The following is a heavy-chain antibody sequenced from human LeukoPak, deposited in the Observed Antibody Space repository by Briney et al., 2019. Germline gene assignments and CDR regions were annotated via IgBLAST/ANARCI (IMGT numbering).Heavy chain of an antibody. J-gene: IGHJ6*03. D-gene: IGHD3-3*01. CDR3: AREVSFWSGYPPRGYYYYYYMDV. V-gene: IGHV1-2*02. Sequence: GASVKVSCKASGYTFTGYYMHWVRQAPGQGLEWMGWINPNSGGTNYAQKFQGRVTMTRDTSISTAYMELSRLRSDDTAVYYCAREVSFWSGYPPRGYYYYYYMDVWGKGTTVTVSS. CDR1: GYTFTGYY. CDR2: INPNSGGT.